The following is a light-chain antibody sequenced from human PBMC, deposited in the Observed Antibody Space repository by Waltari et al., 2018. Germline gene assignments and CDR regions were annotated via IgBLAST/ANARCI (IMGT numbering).Light chain of an antibody. CDR2: GAS. CDR1: QSAGGN. CDR3: YQYNVWPRT. V-gene: IGKV3-15*01. Sequence: EIVLTQSPGTLSVSPGESATLSCRASQSAGGNVAWYQQRLGQPPRLLIYGASMRTGGIPSRFSGSGSGTEFTLTISSLQSADFAVYYCYQYNVWPRTFGQGTKVEVK. J-gene: IGKJ1*01.